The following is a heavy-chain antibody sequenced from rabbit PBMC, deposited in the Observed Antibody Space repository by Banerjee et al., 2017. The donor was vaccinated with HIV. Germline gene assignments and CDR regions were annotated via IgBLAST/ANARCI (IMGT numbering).Heavy chain of an antibody. CDR1: GFSFSSSYY. CDR2: IYADSSGST. Sequence: QSLEESGGDLVKPGASLTLTCTASGFSFSSSYYMCCVRQAPGKGLECIACIYADSSGSTYYASWAKGRFTISKTSSTTVTLQMTTLTDADTATYFCARGSATMTMVIIGYYLSFWGPGTLVTVS. J-gene: IGHJ4*01. D-gene: IGHD2-1*01. V-gene: IGHV1S40*01. CDR3: ARGSATMTMVIIGYYLSF.